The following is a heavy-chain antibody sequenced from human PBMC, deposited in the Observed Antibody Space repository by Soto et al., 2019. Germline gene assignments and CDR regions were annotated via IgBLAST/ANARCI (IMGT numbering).Heavy chain of an antibody. CDR3: ARGGGVALDGSAAFDI. Sequence: QVHLVQSGAEVKKPGASMKVSCTASGYTLTSHHVHLVRQAPGRRLEWMGSINPANGVAQYTARFQGRVIMTRDTSTSTVYMELRGLTSEDTAIFYCARGGGVALDGSAAFDIWGQGTMVTVSS. CDR2: INPANGVA. J-gene: IGHJ3*02. CDR1: GYTLTSHH. V-gene: IGHV1-46*01. D-gene: IGHD1-1*01.